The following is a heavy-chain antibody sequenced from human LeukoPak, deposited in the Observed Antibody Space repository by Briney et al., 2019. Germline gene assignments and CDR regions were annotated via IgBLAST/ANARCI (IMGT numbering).Heavy chain of an antibody. Sequence: GGSLRLSCAASGFTFSSYAMSWVRQAPGKRLEWVSAISGSGSSTYYADSVKGRFTISRDNSKNTLYLQMNSLRAEDTAVYYCAKDAYYDFWSGYPPHYWGQGTLVTVSS. V-gene: IGHV3-23*01. CDR2: ISGSGSST. J-gene: IGHJ4*02. D-gene: IGHD3-3*01. CDR1: GFTFSSYA. CDR3: AKDAYYDFWSGYPPHY.